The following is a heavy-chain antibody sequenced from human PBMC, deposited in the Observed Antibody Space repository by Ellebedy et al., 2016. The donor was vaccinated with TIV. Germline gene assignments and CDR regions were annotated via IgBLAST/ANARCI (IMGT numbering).Heavy chain of an antibody. J-gene: IGHJ4*02. CDR3: ARGSMYSSGNDY. CDR2: IYYSGST. CDR1: GGSISSGDYY. V-gene: IGHV4-30-4*02. Sequence: SETLSLXCTVSGGSISSGDYYWSWIRQPPGKGLEWIGYIYYSGSTYYNPSLKSRVTISIDPSKNQFSLKLSSVTAADTAVYYCARGSMYSSGNDYWGQGTLVTVSS. D-gene: IGHD6-19*01.